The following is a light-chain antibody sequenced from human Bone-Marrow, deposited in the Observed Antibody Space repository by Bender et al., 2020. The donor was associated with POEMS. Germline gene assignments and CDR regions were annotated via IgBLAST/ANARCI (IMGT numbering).Light chain of an antibody. Sequence: QSALTQPASMSGSPGQSITITCIGTSSDVGRYKYVSWYQCHPGKAPKLILYDVTNRPSGVSDRFSGSKSGNTASLTVSGLQTEDEADYYCASYTSSNSYVFGTGTKVTVL. CDR3: ASYTSSNSYV. CDR1: SSDVGRYKY. CDR2: DVT. V-gene: IGLV2-14*03. J-gene: IGLJ1*01.